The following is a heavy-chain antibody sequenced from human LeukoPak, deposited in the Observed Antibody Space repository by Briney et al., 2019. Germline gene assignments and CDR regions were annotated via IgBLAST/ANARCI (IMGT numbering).Heavy chain of an antibody. J-gene: IGHJ6*02. CDR2: ISAYNGNT. Sequence: ASVKVSCKASGYTFTSYGISWVRQAPGQGLEWMGWISAYNGNTNYAQKLQGRVTMTTDTSTSTAYMELRSLRSDDTAVYYCARDSFGMIVEGYYYYGMDVWGQGTTVTVSS. V-gene: IGHV1-18*01. D-gene: IGHD3-22*01. CDR1: GYTFTSYG. CDR3: ARDSFGMIVEGYYYYGMDV.